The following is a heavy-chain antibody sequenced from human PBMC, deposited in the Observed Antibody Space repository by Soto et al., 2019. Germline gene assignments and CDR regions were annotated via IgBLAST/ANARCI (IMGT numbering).Heavy chain of an antibody. CDR2: IIPIFGTA. J-gene: IGHJ6*02. CDR1: GGTFSSYA. D-gene: IGHD6-19*01. CDR3: ARLKTEKYSSGWYYYGMDV. Sequence: VASVKVSCKASGGTFSSYAISWVRQAPGQGLEWMGGIIPIFGTANYAQKFQGRVTITEDESTSTAYMELSSLRSEDTAVYYCARLKTEKYSSGWYYYGMDVWGQGTTVTVSS. V-gene: IGHV1-69*13.